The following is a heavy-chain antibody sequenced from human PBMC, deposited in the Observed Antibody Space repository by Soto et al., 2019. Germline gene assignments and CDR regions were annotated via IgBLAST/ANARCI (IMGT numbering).Heavy chain of an antibody. CDR1: GFNFNIYS. Sequence: GSLRLSCVASGFNFNIYSMNWVRQAPGKGLEWVSYMTSDSKTIHYADSVKGRFTFSRENAKNSVFLQMNSLRAEDTGVYYCTRGVSYGFDFWGQGTMVTVSS. V-gene: IGHV3-48*01. CDR2: MTSDSKTI. CDR3: TRGVSYGFDF. J-gene: IGHJ3*01. D-gene: IGHD3-10*01.